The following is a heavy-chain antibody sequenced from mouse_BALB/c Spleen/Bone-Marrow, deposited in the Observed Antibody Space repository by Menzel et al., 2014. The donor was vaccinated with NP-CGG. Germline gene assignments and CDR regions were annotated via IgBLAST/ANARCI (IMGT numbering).Heavy chain of an antibody. CDR2: INPYNGGT. V-gene: IGHV1-18*01. Sequence: VQLQQSGPALVKPGASMKISCKASGYSFTGYTMNWVKQSHGKNLEWIGLINPYNGGTSYNQKFKGKATLTVDKSSSTAYMELLSLTSEDSAVYYCARDYYGSSYGFAYWGQGTLVTVSA. CDR3: ARDYYGSSYGFAY. J-gene: IGHJ3*01. D-gene: IGHD1-1*01. CDR1: GYSFTGYT.